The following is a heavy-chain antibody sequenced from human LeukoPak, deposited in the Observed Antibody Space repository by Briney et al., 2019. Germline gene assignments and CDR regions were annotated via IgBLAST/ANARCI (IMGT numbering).Heavy chain of an antibody. Sequence: PGGSLRLSCAASGFNFSPYGMSWIRQAPGKGLEWVAGISGSGSDTYYADSVKGRFTISRDNFKNTVDLQMNSLRADDTAVYYCANRGRMAVGSYYFDYWGQGTLVTVSS. J-gene: IGHJ4*02. CDR1: GFNFSPYG. CDR2: ISGSGSDT. V-gene: IGHV3-23*01. CDR3: ANRGRMAVGSYYFDY. D-gene: IGHD3-16*01.